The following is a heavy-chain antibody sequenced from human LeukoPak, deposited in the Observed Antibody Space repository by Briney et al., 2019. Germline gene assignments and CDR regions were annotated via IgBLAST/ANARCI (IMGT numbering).Heavy chain of an antibody. J-gene: IGHJ4*02. D-gene: IGHD3-10*01. V-gene: IGHV3-7*03. CDR1: GFTFSSLW. Sequence: PGGSLRLSCAASGFTFSSLWMNWVRQAPGKGLEWVANINGDGSVKHYVDSVKGRFTISRDNSKNTLYLQMNSLRAEDTAVYYCAKAPLLWFGEYYFDYWGQGTLVTVSS. CDR3: AKAPLLWFGEYYFDY. CDR2: INGDGSVK.